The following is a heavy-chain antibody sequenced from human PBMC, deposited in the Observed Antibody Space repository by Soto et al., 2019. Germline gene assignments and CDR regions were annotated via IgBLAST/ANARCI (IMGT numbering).Heavy chain of an antibody. CDR1: GFTFSSYA. V-gene: IGHV3-23*01. J-gene: IGHJ4*02. Sequence: EGQLLESGGGLIQPGGSLRLSCAASGFTFSSYAMSWVRQAPGKGLEWVSAIGGSGDSTYYADSVKGRFTISRDNSKNTLYLQVNSLRAEDTAVYYCAKVLDASMVVNGYLYWGQGTLVTVSS. CDR2: IGGSGDST. CDR3: AKVLDASMVVNGYLY. D-gene: IGHD5-18*01.